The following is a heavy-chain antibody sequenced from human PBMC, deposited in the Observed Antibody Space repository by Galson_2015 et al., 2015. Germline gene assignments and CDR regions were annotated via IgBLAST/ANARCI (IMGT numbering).Heavy chain of an antibody. J-gene: IGHJ4*02. CDR3: ARLWYGQLGGIDF. Sequence: SGAEVKKPGESLKISCQGSGYYFPTYWIARVRQMPGKGLEWMGIIYPADSTPTYSPSFEGQVTISVDNSISTAYLEWTSLKASDSGMYYCARLWYGQLGGIDFWGQGTRVTVSS. CDR1: GYYFPTYW. D-gene: IGHD2-15*01. V-gene: IGHV5-51*03. CDR2: IYPADSTP.